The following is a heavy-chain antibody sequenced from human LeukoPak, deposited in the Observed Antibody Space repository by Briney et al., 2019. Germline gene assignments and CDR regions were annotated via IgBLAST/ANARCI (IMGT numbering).Heavy chain of an antibody. Sequence: ASVKVSCKASGYIFTGYDINWVRQATGQGLEWMGWMNPNSGNTGYAQKFQGRVTMTRNTSISTAYMELSSLRSEDTAVYYCAKSLWFGEDYYYYYMDVWGKGTTVTVSS. CDR2: MNPNSGNT. CDR3: AKSLWFGEDYYYYYMDV. CDR1: GYIFTGYD. D-gene: IGHD3-10*01. J-gene: IGHJ6*03. V-gene: IGHV1-8*01.